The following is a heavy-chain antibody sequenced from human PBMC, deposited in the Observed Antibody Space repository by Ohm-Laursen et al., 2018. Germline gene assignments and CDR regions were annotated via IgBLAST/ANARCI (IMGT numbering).Heavy chain of an antibody. D-gene: IGHD6-13*01. CDR1: GFTFSTYS. V-gene: IGHV3-21*01. Sequence: GSLRLSCAASGFTFSTYSMNWVRQAPGKGLEWVSSISSSSSYIYYADSVKGRFTISRENAKNSLYLQMNSLRAEDTAVYYCASGLYSSSWYMEEDYWGQGTPVTVSS. CDR3: ASGLYSSSWYMEEDY. J-gene: IGHJ4*02. CDR2: ISSSSSYI.